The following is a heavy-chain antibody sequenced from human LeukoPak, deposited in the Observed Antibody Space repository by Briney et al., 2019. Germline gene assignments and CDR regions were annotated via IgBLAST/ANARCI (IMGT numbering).Heavy chain of an antibody. CDR2: ISSSSSYI. V-gene: IGHV3-21*01. Sequence: GGSLRLSCAASGFTFSSYSMNWVRQAPGKGLEWVSSISSSSSYIYYADSVKGRFTISRDNAENSLYLQMNSLRDEDTAVYYCARGGSSGWLPLDYWGQGTLVTVSS. CDR1: GFTFSSYS. J-gene: IGHJ4*02. D-gene: IGHD6-19*01. CDR3: ARGGSSGWLPLDY.